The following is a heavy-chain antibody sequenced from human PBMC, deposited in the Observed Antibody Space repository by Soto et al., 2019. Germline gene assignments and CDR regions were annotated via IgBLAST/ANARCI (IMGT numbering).Heavy chain of an antibody. J-gene: IGHJ6*02. Sequence: GGSLRLSCAASGFTFSSYDMHWVRQATGKGLEWVSAIGTAGDTYYPGSVKGRFTISRENAKNSLYLQMNSLRAEDTAVYYCASVGPQLVHHYYYGMDVRGQGTTVTVSS. CDR3: ASVGPQLVHHYYYGMDV. CDR1: GFTFSSYD. V-gene: IGHV3-13*01. D-gene: IGHD6-13*01. CDR2: IGTAGDT.